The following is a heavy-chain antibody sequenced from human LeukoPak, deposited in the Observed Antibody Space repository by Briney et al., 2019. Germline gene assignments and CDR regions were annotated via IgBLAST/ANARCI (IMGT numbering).Heavy chain of an antibody. Sequence: GGSLRLSCAASGFTFNSYAMSWVRQAPGKGLEWVALITYDGYYKYYSDSVKGRFTISSDTSKNTMYLQMNSLRAEDTAVYYCARDLSPVVRASPMGYWGQGTLVTVSS. CDR1: GFTFNSYA. J-gene: IGHJ4*02. V-gene: IGHV3-30*03. CDR2: ITYDGYYK. CDR3: ARDLSPVVRASPMGY. D-gene: IGHD3-10*01.